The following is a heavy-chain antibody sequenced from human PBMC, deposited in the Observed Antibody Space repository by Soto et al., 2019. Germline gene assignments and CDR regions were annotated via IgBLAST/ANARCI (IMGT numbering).Heavy chain of an antibody. CDR2: INPDGSLT. Sequence: GGSLRLSCAASGYTFSSYWMHWVRQAPGQRLEWVSLINPDGSLTRNADSVEGRFTISRDNAKNTLYLQMKSLRAEDTAVYYCARGRIEQLAPFSYYYGMDVWGQGITVTVSS. D-gene: IGHD6-6*01. V-gene: IGHV3-74*01. J-gene: IGHJ6*02. CDR1: GYTFSSYW. CDR3: ARGRIEQLAPFSYYYGMDV.